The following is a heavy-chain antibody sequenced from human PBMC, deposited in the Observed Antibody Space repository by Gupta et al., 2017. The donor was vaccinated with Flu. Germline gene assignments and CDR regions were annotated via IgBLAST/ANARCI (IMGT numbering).Heavy chain of an antibody. CDR1: D. CDR3: AREYSSSSSSIRYFKH. V-gene: IGHV1-8*01. J-gene: IGHJ1*01. Sequence: DSNWVRQVTGKGLEWMGWMNTNSGNTGHAQKCQGRVTMTRNTSISTADMERSSLRSEATAVYYCAREYSSSSSSIRYFKHWVQGTLVNLYS. CDR2: MNTNSGNT. D-gene: IGHD6-6*01.